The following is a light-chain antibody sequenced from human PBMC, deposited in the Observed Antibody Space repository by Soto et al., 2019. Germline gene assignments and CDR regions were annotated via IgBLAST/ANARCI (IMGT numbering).Light chain of an antibody. CDR1: SSNIGAGYD. CDR2: GHN. V-gene: IGLV1-40*01. Sequence: QSVLTQPPSVSGAPGQRVTISCNGSSSNIGAGYDVHWYQQLPGTAPKLLIYGHNNRPSGVPDRFSGSKSGTSASLAITGLQAEDEADYYYQSYDGSLSGVLFGGGTKLTVL. J-gene: IGLJ2*01. CDR3: QSYDGSLSGVL.